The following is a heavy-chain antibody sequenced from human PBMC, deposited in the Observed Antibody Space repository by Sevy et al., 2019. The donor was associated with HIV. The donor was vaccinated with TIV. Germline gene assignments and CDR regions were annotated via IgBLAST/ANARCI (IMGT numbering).Heavy chain of an antibody. Sequence: GGSLRLSCTASGFTFGDYAMSWVRQAPGKGLEWVAFLKSKAYGGTLDYAASVKGRFTISRDDSKSIAHLQMNDLKTDDTAIYYCTRWKGGQSIFDYWGQGALVTVSS. CDR3: TRWKGGQSIFDY. V-gene: IGHV3-49*04. CDR2: LKSKAYGGTL. CDR1: GFTFGDYA. D-gene: IGHD1-1*01. J-gene: IGHJ4*02.